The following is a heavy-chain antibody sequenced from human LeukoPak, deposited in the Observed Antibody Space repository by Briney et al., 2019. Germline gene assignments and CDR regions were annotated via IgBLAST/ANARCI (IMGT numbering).Heavy chain of an antibody. CDR1: GFTFSSFE. CDR3: ARDKQLGATTGSWFDP. CDR2: ISSSGSSI. Sequence: AGGSLRLSCAASGFTFSSFEMTWVRQAPGKGLEWVSHISSSGSSISYADSVKGRFTISRDNAKNSLYLQMNSLRAEDTALYYCARDKQLGATTGSWFDPWGQGTLVTVSS. J-gene: IGHJ5*02. D-gene: IGHD1-26*01. V-gene: IGHV3-48*03.